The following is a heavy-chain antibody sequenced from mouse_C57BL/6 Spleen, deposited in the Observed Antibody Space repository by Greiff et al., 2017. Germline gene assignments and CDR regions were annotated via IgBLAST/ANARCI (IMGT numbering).Heavy chain of an antibody. CDR2: IDPSDSET. J-gene: IGHJ3*01. CDR3: AREDMDGNRAWFAY. Sequence: QVQLKEPGAELVRPGSSVKLSCKASGYTFTSYWMHWVKQRPIQGLEWIGNIDPSDSETHYNQKFKDKATLTVDKSSSTAYMQLSSLTSEDSAVYYCAREDMDGNRAWFAYWGQGTLVTVSA. V-gene: IGHV1-52*01. D-gene: IGHD2-1*01. CDR1: GYTFTSYW.